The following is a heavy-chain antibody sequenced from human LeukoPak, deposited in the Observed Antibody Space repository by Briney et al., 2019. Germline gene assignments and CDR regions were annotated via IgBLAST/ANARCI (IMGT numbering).Heavy chain of an antibody. CDR2: IYSSRII. J-gene: IGHJ4*02. D-gene: IGHD3-3*01. CDR3: ARDTGKSGYPDY. Sequence: SETLSLTCTVPGGSISSYYWSWIRQPAGKEPDWIGGIYSSRIINYNSSLKSRVTMSLDNSKNQLSLKLSYVTAADTAVYYCARDTGKSGYPDYWGQGTLVTVSS. V-gene: IGHV4-4*07. CDR1: GGSISSYY.